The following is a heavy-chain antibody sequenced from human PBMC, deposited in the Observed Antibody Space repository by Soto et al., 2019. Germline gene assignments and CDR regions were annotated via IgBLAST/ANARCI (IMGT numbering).Heavy chain of an antibody. CDR1: GFTFSSYG. D-gene: IGHD4-4*01. Sequence: QVQLVESGGGVVQPGRSLRLSCAASGFTFSSYGMHWVRQAPGKGLEWVAVISYDGSNKYYADSVKGRFTISRDNSKNTLYLRMNSLRAEDTAVYYCAKDLRRDYTDYYYGMDVWGQGTTVTVSS. J-gene: IGHJ6*02. CDR2: ISYDGSNK. CDR3: AKDLRRDYTDYYYGMDV. V-gene: IGHV3-30*18.